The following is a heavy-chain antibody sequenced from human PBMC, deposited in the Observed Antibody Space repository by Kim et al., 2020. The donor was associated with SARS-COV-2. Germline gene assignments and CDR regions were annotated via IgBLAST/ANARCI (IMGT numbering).Heavy chain of an antibody. CDR3: ASPDSSGYPPLYYYYYYGMDV. J-gene: IGHJ6*02. D-gene: IGHD3-22*01. Sequence: ASVKVSCKASGYTFTSYAMNWVRQAPGQGLEWMGWINTNTGNPTYAQGFTGRFVFSLDTSVSTAYLQISSLKAEDTAVYYCASPDSSGYPPLYYYYYYGMDVWGQGTTVTVSS. CDR1: GYTFTSYA. V-gene: IGHV7-4-1*02. CDR2: INTNTGNP.